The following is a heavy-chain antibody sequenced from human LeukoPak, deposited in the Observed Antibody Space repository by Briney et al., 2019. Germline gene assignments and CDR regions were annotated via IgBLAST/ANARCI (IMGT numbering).Heavy chain of an antibody. V-gene: IGHV3-21*01. CDR3: ARDTAAAALDY. CDR1: GFTFSSYS. D-gene: IGHD6-13*01. J-gene: IGHJ4*02. CDR2: ISSSSSYI. Sequence: GGSLRLSCVVSGFTFSSYSVNWVRQAPGKGLEWVSSISSSSSYIYYADSVKGRFTISRDNAKNSLYLQMNSLRAEDTAVYYCARDTAAAALDYWGQGTLVTVSS.